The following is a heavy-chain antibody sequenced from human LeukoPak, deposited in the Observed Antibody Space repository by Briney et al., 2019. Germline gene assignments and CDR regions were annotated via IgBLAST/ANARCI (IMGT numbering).Heavy chain of an antibody. CDR3: ATEAGSTTWYSSRFDY. CDR2: IKSKADGGTA. V-gene: IGHV3-15*01. Sequence: PGGSLRLSCAASGFIFSKNSMSWIRQPPGKGLEWVGRIKSKADGGTADYAAPVKGRFTISRDDPKNTLYLQMNSLKIEDTAVYYCATEAGSTTWYSSRFDYWGQGTLVTVSS. J-gene: IGHJ4*02. CDR1: GFIFSKNS. D-gene: IGHD2/OR15-2a*01.